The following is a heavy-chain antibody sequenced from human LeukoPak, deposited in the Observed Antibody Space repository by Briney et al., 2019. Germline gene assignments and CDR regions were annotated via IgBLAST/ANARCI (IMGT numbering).Heavy chain of an antibody. J-gene: IGHJ4*02. CDR3: ARDIGDGYNDFDY. CDR1: GGSISSGSYY. CDR2: IYTSGST. Sequence: SQTLSLTCTVSGGSISSGSYYWSWIRQPAGKGLEWIGRIYTSGSTNYNPSLKSRVTISVDTSNNQFSLKLSSVTAADTAVYYCARDIGDGYNDFDYWGQGTLVTVSS. V-gene: IGHV4-61*02. D-gene: IGHD5-24*01.